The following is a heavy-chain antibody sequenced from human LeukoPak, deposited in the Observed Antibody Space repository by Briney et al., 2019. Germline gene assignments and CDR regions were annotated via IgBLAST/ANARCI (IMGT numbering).Heavy chain of an antibody. J-gene: IGHJ4*02. CDR3: AKDHYRVATSINPLDY. Sequence: GGSLRLSCAASGFTFSSYAMHWVRQAPGKGLEWVAVISYDGSNKYYADSVKGRFTISRDNSKNTLYLQMNRLRAEDTAVYYCAKDHYRVATSINPLDYWGQGTLVTVSS. CDR1: GFTFSSYA. V-gene: IGHV3-30*04. CDR2: ISYDGSNK. D-gene: IGHD5-12*01.